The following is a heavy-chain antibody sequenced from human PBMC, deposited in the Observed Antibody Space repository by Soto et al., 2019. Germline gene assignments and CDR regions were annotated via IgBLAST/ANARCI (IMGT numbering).Heavy chain of an antibody. D-gene: IGHD4-17*01. CDR3: ARGRATVTGDFDY. Sequence: SETLSLTCAVYGGSFSGYYWSWIRQPPGKGLEWIGEINHSGSTNYNPSLKSRVTISVDTSKNQFSLKLSSVTAADTAVYYCARGRATVTGDFDYWGQGTLVTVSS. CDR2: INHSGST. V-gene: IGHV4-34*01. J-gene: IGHJ4*02. CDR1: GGSFSGYY.